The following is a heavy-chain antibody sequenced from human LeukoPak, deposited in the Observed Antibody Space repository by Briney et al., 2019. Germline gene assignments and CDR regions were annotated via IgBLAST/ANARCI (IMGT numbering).Heavy chain of an antibody. Sequence: GGSLRLSCAASGFTFSSYSMNWVRQAPGKGLEGVSSISSSSSYIYYADSVKGRFTICRDKAKNSLYLQMNSLRAEDTAVYYCARDSVVVAANWFDPWGQGTLVTVSS. CDR3: ARDSVVVAANWFDP. D-gene: IGHD2-15*01. V-gene: IGHV3-21*01. J-gene: IGHJ5*02. CDR1: GFTFSSYS. CDR2: ISSSSSYI.